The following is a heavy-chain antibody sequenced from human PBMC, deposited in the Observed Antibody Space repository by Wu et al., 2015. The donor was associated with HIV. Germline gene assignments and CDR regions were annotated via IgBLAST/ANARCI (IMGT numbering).Heavy chain of an antibody. Sequence: QVQLVQSGAEVKKPGSSVKVSCKASGGTFSSYAISWVRQAPGRGLEWMGRIIPIFGTANYAQKFQGRVTITADESTSTAYMELSSLRSEDTAVYYCARGGDGIVVVPAAYDAFDIWGQGTMVTVSS. D-gene: IGHD2-2*01. CDR2: IIPIFGTA. V-gene: IGHV1-69*13. CDR1: GGTFSSYA. J-gene: IGHJ3*02. CDR3: ARGGDGIVVVPAAYDAFDI.